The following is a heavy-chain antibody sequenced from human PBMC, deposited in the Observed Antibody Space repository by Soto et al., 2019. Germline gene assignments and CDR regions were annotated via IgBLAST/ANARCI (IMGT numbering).Heavy chain of an antibody. CDR3: ARGPIAARSYYYYGMDV. Sequence: XSVKVSCKASVYTFTSYGISWVRQAPGQGLEWMGWISAYNGNTNYAQKLQGRVTMTTDTSTSTAYMELRSLRSDDTAVYYCARGPIAARSYYYYGMDVWGQGTTVTVSS. CDR1: VYTFTSYG. V-gene: IGHV1-18*01. CDR2: ISAYNGNT. J-gene: IGHJ6*02. D-gene: IGHD6-6*01.